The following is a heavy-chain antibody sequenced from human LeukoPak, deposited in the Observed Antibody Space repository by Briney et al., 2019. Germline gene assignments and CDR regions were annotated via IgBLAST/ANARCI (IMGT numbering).Heavy chain of an antibody. CDR3: AKAPRIFGVVIDN. D-gene: IGHD3-3*01. CDR2: ISGNGDKI. Sequence: PGGSLRLSCAASGFTFRNYAMSWVRQAPGKGLEWVSGISGNGDKIYYADSVKGRFTISRDNSKSTLHLQMNSLRGEDTAVYYCAKAPRIFGVVIDNWGQGILVTVSS. V-gene: IGHV3-23*01. CDR1: GFTFRNYA. J-gene: IGHJ4*02.